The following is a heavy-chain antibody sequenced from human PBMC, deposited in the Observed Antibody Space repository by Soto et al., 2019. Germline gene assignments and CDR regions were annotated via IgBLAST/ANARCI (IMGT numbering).Heavy chain of an antibody. CDR3: ARDASGGSSWYNYYYGMDV. V-gene: IGHV6-1*01. CDR1: ADSISSNSAA. Sequence: TQTRSLICSISADSISSNSAALNWIRQSPSRGLECLGRTYYRSKWYNDYAVSVKSRIIINPDTSKNQFSLQLNSVTPEDTAVYYCARDASGGSSWYNYYYGMDVWGQGTTVTVSS. D-gene: IGHD6-13*01. CDR2: TYYRSKWYN. J-gene: IGHJ6*02.